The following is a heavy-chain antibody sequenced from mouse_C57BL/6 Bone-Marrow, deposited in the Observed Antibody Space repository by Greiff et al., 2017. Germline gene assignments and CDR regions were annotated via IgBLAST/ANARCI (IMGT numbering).Heavy chain of an antibody. D-gene: IGHD1-1*01. Sequence: EVKLVESGGGLVKPGGSLKLSCAASGFTFSSYAMSWVRQTPEKRLEWVATISDGGSYTYYPDNVKGRFTISRDNAKNNLYLQMSHLKSEDTAMYYCARIYYYGLFDYGGQGTTLTVSS. CDR1: GFTFSSYA. CDR3: ARIYYYGLFDY. CDR2: ISDGGSYT. J-gene: IGHJ2*01. V-gene: IGHV5-4*03.